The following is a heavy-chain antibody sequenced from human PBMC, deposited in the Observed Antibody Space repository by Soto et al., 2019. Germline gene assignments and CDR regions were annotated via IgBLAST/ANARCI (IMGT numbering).Heavy chain of an antibody. CDR2: ISSSGSTI. J-gene: IGHJ5*02. CDR1: GFTFSDYY. V-gene: IGHV3-11*01. CDR3: ERDPEQVACFDT. Sequence: GGSLRLSCAASGFTFSDYYMSWIRQAPGKGLEWVSYISSSGSTIYYADSVKGRFTISRDNAKNSLYLQMNSLRAEDTAVYYCERDPEQVACFDTWGQGTLVTVSS.